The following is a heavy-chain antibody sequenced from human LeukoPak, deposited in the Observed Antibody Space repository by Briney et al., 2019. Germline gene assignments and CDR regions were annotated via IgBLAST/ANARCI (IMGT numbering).Heavy chain of an antibody. CDR2: IRFDGNSK. J-gene: IGHJ4*02. CDR3: AKEGTASKPSDLDY. Sequence: GGSLRLSCAASGFIFSDYGIHWVRQGPAKGLGWVAFIRFDGNSKYYTDSVKGRFTISRDNSKNTLWLQMNSLRAEATAVYYCAKEGTASKPSDLDYWGQGTLVTVSS. V-gene: IGHV3-30*02. CDR1: GFIFSDYG. D-gene: IGHD1/OR15-1a*01.